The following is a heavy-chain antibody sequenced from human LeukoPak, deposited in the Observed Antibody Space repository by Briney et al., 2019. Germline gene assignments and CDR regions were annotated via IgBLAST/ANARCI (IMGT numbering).Heavy chain of an antibody. V-gene: IGHV4-59*08. CDR3: ASTYGSGSYSTPVFDY. CDR1: GGSISSYY. Sequence: SETLSLTCTVSGGSISSYYWSWIRQPPGKGLEWIGYIHYSGSTNYNPSLKSRVTISVDTSKNQFSLKLSSVTAADTAVYYCASTYGSGSYSTPVFDYWGQGTLVTVSS. J-gene: IGHJ4*02. CDR2: IHYSGST. D-gene: IGHD3-10*01.